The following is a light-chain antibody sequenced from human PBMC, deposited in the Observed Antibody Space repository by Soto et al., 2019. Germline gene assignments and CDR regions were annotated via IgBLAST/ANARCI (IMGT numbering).Light chain of an antibody. CDR1: SSNIGNNY. J-gene: IGLJ2*01. Sequence: QSVLTQPPSVSAAPGQKVTISCSGSSSNIGNNYVSWYQQLPGTAPKLLIYENNKRPSGIPDRFSGSKSGTSATLGITGLQTGHEADYYCGTWDSSLTVVFGGGTKLTVL. V-gene: IGLV1-51*02. CDR2: ENN. CDR3: GTWDSSLTVV.